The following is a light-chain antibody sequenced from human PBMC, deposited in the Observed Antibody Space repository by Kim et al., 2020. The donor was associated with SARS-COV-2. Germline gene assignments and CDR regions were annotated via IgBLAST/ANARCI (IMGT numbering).Light chain of an antibody. CDR3: NSRDSTGKRWV. V-gene: IGLV3-19*01. J-gene: IGLJ1*01. CDR1: SLRSYD. Sequence: ALGQTVKNKCQGDSLRSYDASRYQQKPGQAPILVIYGRNNRPSGIPDRFSGSSSVNTASLTITGAQAEDEADYYCNSRDSTGKRWVFGTGTKVTVL. CDR2: GRN.